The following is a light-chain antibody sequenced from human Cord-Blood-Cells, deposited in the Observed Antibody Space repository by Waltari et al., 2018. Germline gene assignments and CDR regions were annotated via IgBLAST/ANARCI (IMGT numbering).Light chain of an antibody. V-gene: IGKV3-11*01. J-gene: IGKJ4*01. CDR2: DAS. Sequence: EIVFTQSTATLSLSPGERATLSCRASQSVSSYLAWYQQKPGQAPRLLIYDASNRATGIPARFSGSGSGTDFTLTISSLEPEDFAVYYCQQRSNWPGLTFGGGTKVEIK. CDR3: QQRSNWPGLT. CDR1: QSVSSY.